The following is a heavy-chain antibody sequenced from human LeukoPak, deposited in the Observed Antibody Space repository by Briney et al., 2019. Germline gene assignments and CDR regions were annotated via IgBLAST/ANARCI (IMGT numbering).Heavy chain of an antibody. J-gene: IGHJ3*01. CDR1: GFTFSSYW. CDR3: ARGVYAFDV. V-gene: IGHV3-7*01. Sequence: GGSLRLSCAAPGFTFSSYWMTWVRQAPGKGLEWVAYMKEDGTETHYVDSVKGRFTISRDNTKKSLYLQMNSLRADDTAVYYCARGVYAFDVWAKGQWSPSLQ. CDR2: MKEDGTET.